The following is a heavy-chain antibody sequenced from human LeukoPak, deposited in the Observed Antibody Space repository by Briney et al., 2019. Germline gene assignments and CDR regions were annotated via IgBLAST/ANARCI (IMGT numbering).Heavy chain of an antibody. V-gene: IGHV3-7*01. Sequence: GGSLRLSCAASGFTFSSYWMSWVRQAPGKGLEWVANIKQDGSEKYYVDSVKGRFTISRDNAKNSLYLQMNSLRAEDTAVYYCAREGFNELELAFDIWGQGTMVTVSS. CDR2: IKQDGSEK. J-gene: IGHJ3*02. CDR3: AREGFNELELAFDI. D-gene: IGHD1-7*01. CDR1: GFTFSSYW.